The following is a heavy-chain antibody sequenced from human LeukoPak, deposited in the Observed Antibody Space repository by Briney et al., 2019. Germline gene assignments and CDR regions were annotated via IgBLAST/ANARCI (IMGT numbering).Heavy chain of an antibody. D-gene: IGHD2/OR15-2a*01. CDR1: GGSISSTNW. J-gene: IGHJ5*02. Sequence: SETLSLTCAVSGGSISSTNWWNWVRQPPGKGLEWIGEIHRRGTTNYNPSLKSRVTISVDKSKNQFSLKLSSVTAADTAVYYCAKNIAKTFDPWGQGTLVTVSS. CDR3: AKNIAKTFDP. CDR2: IHRRGTT. V-gene: IGHV4-4*02.